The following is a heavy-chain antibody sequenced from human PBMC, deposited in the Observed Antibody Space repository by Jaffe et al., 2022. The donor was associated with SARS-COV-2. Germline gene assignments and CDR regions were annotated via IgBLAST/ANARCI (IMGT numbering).Heavy chain of an antibody. CDR3: ARGRWYDIPTDAFDI. CDR2: INHSGST. D-gene: IGHD3-9*01. J-gene: IGHJ3*02. V-gene: IGHV4-34*01. Sequence: QVQLQQWGAGLLKPSETLSLTCAVYGGSFSGYYWSWIRQPPGKGLEWIGEINHSGSTNYNPSLKSRVTISVDTSKNQFSLKLSSVTAADTAVYYCARGRWYDIPTDAFDIWGQGTMVTVSS. CDR1: GGSFSGYY.